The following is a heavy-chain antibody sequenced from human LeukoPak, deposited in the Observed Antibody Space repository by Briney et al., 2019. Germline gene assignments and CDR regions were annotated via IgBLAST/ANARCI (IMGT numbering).Heavy chain of an antibody. D-gene: IGHD3-10*01. CDR2: IYTSGST. CDR3: ARLRITMVRGVIITVGIDV. V-gene: IGHV4-61*02. CDR1: GGSISSGSYY. J-gene: IGHJ6*02. Sequence: SETLSLTCTVSGGSISSGSYYWSWIRQPAGKGLEWIGRIYTSGSTNYNPSLKSRVTISVDTSKNQFSLKLSSVTAADTAVYYCARLRITMVRGVIITVGIDVWGQGTTVTVSS.